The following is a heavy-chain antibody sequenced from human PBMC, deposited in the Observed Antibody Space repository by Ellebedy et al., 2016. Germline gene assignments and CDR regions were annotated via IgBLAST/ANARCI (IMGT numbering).Heavy chain of an antibody. CDR1: GFSLSTYT. V-gene: IGHV3-21*01. CDR2: ISSTGNFL. D-gene: IGHD6-19*01. Sequence: GGSLRLXXSVSGFSLSTYTVQWVRQAPGKGLEWVSSISSTGNFLDYADSVKGRFTISKDTATNSLFLQTSSLRAEDTAVYYCTKVGNGWSSDYWGQGTLVTVSS. CDR3: TKVGNGWSSDY. J-gene: IGHJ4*02.